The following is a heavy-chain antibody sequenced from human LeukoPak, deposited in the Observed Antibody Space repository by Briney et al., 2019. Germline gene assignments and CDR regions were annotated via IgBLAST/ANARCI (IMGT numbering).Heavy chain of an antibody. CDR3: ARDFYASGFYFWFDP. V-gene: IGHV4-4*07. D-gene: IGHD2/OR15-2a*01. Sequence: SETLSLTCTISGGYTGSHYWSWIRQPAGKGLEWIGRISPSGTTHYNPSLGSRVTMSVDTSKNYFSLRLSSVTAADTAVYYCARDFYASGFYFWFDPWGQGMLVTVSS. J-gene: IGHJ5*02. CDR1: GGYTGSHY. CDR2: ISPSGTT.